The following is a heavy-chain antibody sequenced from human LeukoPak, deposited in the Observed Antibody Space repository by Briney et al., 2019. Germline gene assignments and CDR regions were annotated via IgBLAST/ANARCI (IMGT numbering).Heavy chain of an antibody. CDR1: GFTFSSYG. CDR2: IWYDGNNK. J-gene: IGHJ4*02. Sequence: GGSLRLSCAASGFTFSSYGMHWVRQAPGKGLEWVAVIWYDGNNKYYADSVKGRFTISRDNSKNTLYLQMNSLRAEDTAVYYCARGEGDYGDSYYFDYWGQGTLVTVSS. CDR3: ARGEGDYGDSYYFDY. V-gene: IGHV3-33*01. D-gene: IGHD4-17*01.